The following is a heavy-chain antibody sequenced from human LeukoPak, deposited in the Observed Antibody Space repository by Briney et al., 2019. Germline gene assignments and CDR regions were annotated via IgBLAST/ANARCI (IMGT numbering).Heavy chain of an antibody. CDR2: IYSGGNT. V-gene: IGHV3-53*01. CDR1: GFTVSSSY. J-gene: IGHJ4*02. CDR3: ARDTSGSYPPLNFDY. Sequence: EGSLRLSCAASGFTVSSSYMSWVRQAPGKGLEWVSVIYSGGNTYYADSVKGRFTISRDNSKNTLYLQMNSLRAEDTAVYYCARDTSGSYPPLNFDYWGQGTLVTVSS. D-gene: IGHD1-26*01.